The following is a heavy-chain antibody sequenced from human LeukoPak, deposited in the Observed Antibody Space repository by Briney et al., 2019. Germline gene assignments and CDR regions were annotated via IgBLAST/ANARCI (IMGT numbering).Heavy chain of an antibody. V-gene: IGHV3-21*06. D-gene: IGHD3-22*01. Sequence: PGGSLRLSCAASAFTFSTYSMNWVRQAPGKGLEWVSSISSSSNYIYYADSVKGRFTISRDNAKNSLYLQMNSLRAEDTAIYYCARDSEYYDSSGYYYTWYGMDVWGQGTTVTVSS. J-gene: IGHJ6*02. CDR1: AFTFSTYS. CDR2: ISSSSNYI. CDR3: ARDSEYYDSSGYYYTWYGMDV.